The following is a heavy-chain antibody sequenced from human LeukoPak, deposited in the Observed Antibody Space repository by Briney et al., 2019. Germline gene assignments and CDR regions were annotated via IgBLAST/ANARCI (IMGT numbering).Heavy chain of an antibody. D-gene: IGHD6-6*01. CDR1: GFTFSSYA. CDR2: ISGSGGST. J-gene: IGHJ4*02. V-gene: IGHV3-23*01. CDR3: ARDGYSSSFYFDY. Sequence: PGGSLRLSCAASGFTFSSYAMSWVRQAPGKGLEWVSAISGSGGSTYYADSVKGRFTISRDNSKNTLYPQMNSLRAEDTAVYYCARDGYSSSFYFDYWGQGTLVTVSS.